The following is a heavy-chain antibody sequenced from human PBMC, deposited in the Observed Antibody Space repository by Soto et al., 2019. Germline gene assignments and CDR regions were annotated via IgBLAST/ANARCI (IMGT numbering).Heavy chain of an antibody. D-gene: IGHD3-22*01. CDR2: ISYDGSNK. Sequence: PGGSLRLSCEASGFTFRSYGIHWARQAPGKGLEWVAVISYDGSNKYYADSVKGRFTISRDNSKNTLYLQMNSLRAEDTAVYYCAKDDSSGSTPGGYYYGMDVWGQGTTVTVSS. CDR3: AKDDSSGSTPGGYYYGMDV. CDR1: GFTFRSYG. V-gene: IGHV3-30*18. J-gene: IGHJ6*02.